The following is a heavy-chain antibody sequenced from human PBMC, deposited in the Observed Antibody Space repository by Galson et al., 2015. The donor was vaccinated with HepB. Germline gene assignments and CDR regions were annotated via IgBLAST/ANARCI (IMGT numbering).Heavy chain of an antibody. V-gene: IGHV3-7*01. J-gene: IGHJ4*02. Sequence: SLRLSCAASGFTFSSHAITWVRQAPGMGLEWVGNINQDGSQKNYVDSVKGRFTFSRDNAKNSVYLQMNSLRAEDTAVYYCARENWYNDYWGQGSLVTVSS. D-gene: IGHD1-1*01. CDR2: INQDGSQK. CDR1: GFTFSSHA. CDR3: ARENWYNDY.